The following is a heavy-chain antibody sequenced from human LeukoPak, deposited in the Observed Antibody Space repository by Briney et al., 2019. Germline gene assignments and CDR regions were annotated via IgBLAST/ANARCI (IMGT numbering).Heavy chain of an antibody. D-gene: IGHD1-26*01. J-gene: IGHJ4*02. Sequence: ASVKVSCKVSGYTLTELSMHWVRQAPGKGLEWMGGFDPEDGETIYAQKFQGRVTMTEDTSTDTAYMELSSLRSEDTAVYYCATPTSYSGSYYPHFDHWGQGTLVTVSS. V-gene: IGHV1-24*01. CDR2: FDPEDGET. CDR1: GYTLTELS. CDR3: ATPTSYSGSYYPHFDH.